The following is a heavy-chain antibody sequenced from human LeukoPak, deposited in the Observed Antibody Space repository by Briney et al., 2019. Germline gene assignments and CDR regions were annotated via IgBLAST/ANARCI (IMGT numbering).Heavy chain of an antibody. CDR3: AAFDFDY. CDR2: ISSSSSTI. CDR1: GFTFSSYS. Sequence: GGSLRLSCAASGFTFSSYSMNWVRQAPGKGLEWVSYISSSSSTIYYADSMKGRFTISRDNSKNTLFLQMNSLRAEDTAVYYCAAFDFDYWGQGTLVTVSS. V-gene: IGHV3-48*01. J-gene: IGHJ4*02. D-gene: IGHD2/OR15-2a*01.